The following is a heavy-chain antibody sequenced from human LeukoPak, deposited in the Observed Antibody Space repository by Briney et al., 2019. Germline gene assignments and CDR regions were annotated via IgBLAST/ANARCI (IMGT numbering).Heavy chain of an antibody. J-gene: IGHJ6*03. CDR3: ARGEYCSSTSCYYYYYYMDV. V-gene: IGHV4-30-4*01. CDR1: GGSISSGDYY. D-gene: IGHD2-2*01. Sequence: SETLSLTCTVSGGSISSGDYYWSWIRQPPGKGLEWIGYIYYSGSTYYNPSLKSRVTISVDTSKNQFSLKLSSVTAADTAVYYCARGEYCSSTSCYYYYYYMDVWGKGTTVTVSS. CDR2: IYYSGST.